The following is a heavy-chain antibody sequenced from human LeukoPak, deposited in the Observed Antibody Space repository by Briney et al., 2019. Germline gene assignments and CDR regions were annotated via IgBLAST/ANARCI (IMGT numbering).Heavy chain of an antibody. D-gene: IGHD2-21*02. Sequence: ASVKVSCKVSGYTLTELSMHWVRQAPGKGLEWMGGFDPEDGETIYAQKFQGRLTMTRDTSTSTVFMELTSLRSEDTALYYCARDSGDWSVDYWGQGTLVTVSS. V-gene: IGHV1-24*01. J-gene: IGHJ4*02. CDR2: FDPEDGET. CDR3: ARDSGDWSVDY. CDR1: GYTLTELS.